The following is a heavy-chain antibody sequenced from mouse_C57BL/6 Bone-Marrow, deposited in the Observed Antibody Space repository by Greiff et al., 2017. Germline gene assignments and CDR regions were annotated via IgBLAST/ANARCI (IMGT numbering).Heavy chain of an antibody. CDR1: GFTFSSYG. Sequence: EVMLVESGGDLVKPGGSLKLSCAASGFTFSSYGMSWVRQTPDKRLEWVATISSGGSYTYYPDSVKGRFTISRDNAKNTLYLQMSSLKSEDTAMYYCARQEYPFDYWAQGTTLTVSS. CDR2: ISSGGSYT. CDR3: ARQEYPFDY. D-gene: IGHD5-1*01. J-gene: IGHJ2*01. V-gene: IGHV5-6*02.